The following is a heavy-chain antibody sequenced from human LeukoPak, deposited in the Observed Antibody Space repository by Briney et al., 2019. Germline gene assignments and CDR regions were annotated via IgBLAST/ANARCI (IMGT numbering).Heavy chain of an antibody. Sequence: PGGSLRLSCAASGFTFDDYGMSWVRQAPGKGLEWVSGINWNGGSTGYADSVKGRFTISRDNAKNSLYLQMNSLRAEDTALYYCARDTGSGSYLLWEYWGQGTLVTVSS. V-gene: IGHV3-20*04. CDR3: ARDTGSGSYLLWEY. D-gene: IGHD1-26*01. J-gene: IGHJ4*02. CDR2: INWNGGST. CDR1: GFTFDDYG.